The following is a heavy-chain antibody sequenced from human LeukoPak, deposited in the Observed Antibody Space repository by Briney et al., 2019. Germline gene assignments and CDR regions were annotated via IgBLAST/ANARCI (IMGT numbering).Heavy chain of an antibody. D-gene: IGHD3-10*01. CDR3: AREIIGEPDY. J-gene: IGHJ4*02. V-gene: IGHV3-30-3*01. CDR2: ISYDGSNK. Sequence: GVLRLSCAASGFTFSSYAMHWVRQAPGKGLEWVAVISYDGSNKYYADSVKGRFTISRDNSKNTLYLQMNSLRAEDTAVYYCAREIIGEPDYWGQGTLVTVSS. CDR1: GFTFSSYA.